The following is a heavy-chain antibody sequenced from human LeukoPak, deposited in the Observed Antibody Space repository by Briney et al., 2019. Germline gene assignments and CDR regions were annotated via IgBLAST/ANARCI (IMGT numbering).Heavy chain of an antibody. CDR3: ARGSLQLWHGGLVDY. CDR1: GYTFTGYY. CDR2: INPNSGGT. J-gene: IGHJ4*02. V-gene: IGHV1-2*02. D-gene: IGHD5-18*01. Sequence: GASVKVSCKASGYTFTGYYMHRVRQAPGQGLEWMGWINPNSGGTNYAQKFQGRVTMTRDTSISTAYMELSRLRSDDTAVYYCARGSLQLWHGGLVDYWGQGTLVTVSS.